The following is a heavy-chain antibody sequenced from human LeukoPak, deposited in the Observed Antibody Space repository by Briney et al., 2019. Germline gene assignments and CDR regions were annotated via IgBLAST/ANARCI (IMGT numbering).Heavy chain of an antibody. CDR2: IFYSGST. V-gene: IGHV4-39*07. J-gene: IGHJ6*03. CDR1: GGSISSSSYY. CDR3: ARDTHYSSSSGYYYYYMNV. Sequence: PSETLSLTCTVSGGSISSSSYYWVWIRQPPGKVLEWIGSIFYSGSTYYNPSLNSRVTISLDASKNLFSLNLSSVNAADTAVYYCARDTHYSSSSGYYYYYMNVWGKGTTVTVSS. D-gene: IGHD6-6*01.